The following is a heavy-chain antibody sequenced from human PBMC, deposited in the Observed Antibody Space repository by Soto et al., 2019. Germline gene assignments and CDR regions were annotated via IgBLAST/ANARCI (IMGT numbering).Heavy chain of an antibody. CDR1: GYTFTSYD. D-gene: IGHD3-10*01. V-gene: IGHV1-8*01. CDR2: MNPNSGNT. CDR3: ARRRMVRGGWFDP. J-gene: IGHJ5*02. Sequence: ASVKVSCKASGYTFTSYDINWVRQATGQGLEWMGWMNPNSGNTGYAQKFQGRVTMTRNTSISTAYMELSSLRSEDTAVYYCARRRMVRGGWFDPWGQGTLVTVSS.